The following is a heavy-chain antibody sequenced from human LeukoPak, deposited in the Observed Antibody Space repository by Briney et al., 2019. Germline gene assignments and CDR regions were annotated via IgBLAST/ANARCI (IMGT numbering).Heavy chain of an antibody. CDR2: INHSRST. Sequence: SETLSLTCAVYGGSFSSYYWSWIRQPPGKGLEGFGEINHSRSTNYNPSLKSRVTISVDTSKNQFSLKLSSVTAADTAVYYCARMLAARSSWFDPWGQGTLVTVSS. V-gene: IGHV4-34*01. J-gene: IGHJ5*02. CDR1: GGSFSSYY. CDR3: ARMLAARSSWFDP. D-gene: IGHD6-6*01.